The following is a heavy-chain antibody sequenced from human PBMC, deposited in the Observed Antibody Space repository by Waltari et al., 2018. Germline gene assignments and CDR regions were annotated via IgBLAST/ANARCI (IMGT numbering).Heavy chain of an antibody. CDR2: SNGDGSST. V-gene: IGHV3-74*01. D-gene: IGHD1-26*01. CDR1: GFTCSSYW. CDR3: ARGPVSGSRNYYVGDY. J-gene: IGHJ4*02. Sequence: EVQLVESGGGLVQPGGYLRLSCVASGFTCSSYWMHWVRQAPGKGPVWVSRSNGDGSSTSYADSVKGRFTISRDNAKNTLYLQMNSLRAEDTAVYYCARGPVSGSRNYYVGDYWGLGTLVTVSS.